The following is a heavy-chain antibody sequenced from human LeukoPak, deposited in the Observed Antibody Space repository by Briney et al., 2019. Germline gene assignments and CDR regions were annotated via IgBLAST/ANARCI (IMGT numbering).Heavy chain of an antibody. V-gene: IGHV1-58*02. CDR2: IVVGSGNT. Sequence: SVKVSCKASGFTFTSSAMQWVRQARGQRLEWIGWIVVGSGNTNYAQKFQERVTITRDMYTSTAYMELSSLRSEDTAVYYCAVAYYYDSSGYYSAYGMDVWGKGNTVTVSS. D-gene: IGHD3-22*01. CDR3: AVAYYYDSSGYYSAYGMDV. CDR1: GFTFTSSA. J-gene: IGHJ6*04.